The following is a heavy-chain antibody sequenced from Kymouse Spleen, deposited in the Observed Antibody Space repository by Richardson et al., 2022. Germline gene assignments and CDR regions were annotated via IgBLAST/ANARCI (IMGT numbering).Heavy chain of an antibody. J-gene: IGHJ4*02. CDR1: GFTFSSYG. Sequence: QVQLVESGGGVVQPGRSLRLSCAASGFTFSSYGMHWVRQAPGKGLEWVAVISYDGSNKYYADSVKGRFTISRDNSKNTLYLQMNSLRAEDTAVYYCAKEGQLVGFDYWGQGTLVTVSS. CDR2: ISYDGSNK. V-gene: IGHV3-30*18. D-gene: IGHD6-6*01. CDR3: AKEGQLVGFDY.